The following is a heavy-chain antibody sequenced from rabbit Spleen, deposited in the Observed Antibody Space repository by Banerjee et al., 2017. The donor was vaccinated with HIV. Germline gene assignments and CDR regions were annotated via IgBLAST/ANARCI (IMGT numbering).Heavy chain of an antibody. CDR2: IYVGSSGST. V-gene: IGHV1S45*01. CDR3: ARNSVGYAIYAPYFVL. D-gene: IGHD6-1*01. CDR1: GFSFSTNYY. Sequence: QEQLEESGGDLVKPEGSLTLTCTASGFSFSTNYYICWVRQAPGKGLEWIACIYVGSSGSTYYASWAKGRFTISKTSSTTVTLQMTGLTAADTATYFCARNSVGYAIYAPYFVLWGQGTLVTVS. J-gene: IGHJ4*01.